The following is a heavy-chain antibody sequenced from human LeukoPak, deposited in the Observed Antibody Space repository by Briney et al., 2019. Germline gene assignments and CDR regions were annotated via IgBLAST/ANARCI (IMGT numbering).Heavy chain of an antibody. Sequence: SVKVSCKASGGTFSSYAISWVRQAPGQGLEWMGGIIPIFGTANYAQKFQGRVTITTDESTSTAYMELSSLRSEDTAVYYCARDSYDSSGYYFSVGPYYFDYWGQGTLVTVSS. CDR3: ARDSYDSSGYYFSVGPYYFDY. CDR2: IIPIFGTA. CDR1: GGTFSSYA. V-gene: IGHV1-69*05. D-gene: IGHD3-22*01. J-gene: IGHJ4*02.